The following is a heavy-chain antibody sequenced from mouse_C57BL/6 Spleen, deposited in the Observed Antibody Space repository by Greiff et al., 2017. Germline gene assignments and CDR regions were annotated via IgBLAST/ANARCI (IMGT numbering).Heavy chain of an antibody. J-gene: IGHJ2*01. D-gene: IGHD1-1*02. Sequence: VQRLESGAELARPGASVKMSCKASGYTFTSYTMHWVKQRPGQGLEWIGYINPSSGYTKYNQKFKDKATLTADKSSSTAYMQLSSLTSEDSAVYYCAREGLWYWGQGTTLTVSS. CDR3: AREGLWY. CDR2: INPSSGYT. CDR1: GYTFTSYT. V-gene: IGHV1-4*01.